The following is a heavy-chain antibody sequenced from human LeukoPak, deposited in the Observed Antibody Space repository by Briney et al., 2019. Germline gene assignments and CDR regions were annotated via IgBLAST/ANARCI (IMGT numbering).Heavy chain of an antibody. CDR1: GFTVSSNY. V-gene: IGHV3-53*01. Sequence: GGSLRLSCAASGFTVSSNYMSWVRQSPGKGLGWVSVIYSGGSTYYADSVKGRFTIFRDNSKNTLYLQMNSLRAEDTAVYYCARATGDRDPDFFDYWGQGTLVTVSS. J-gene: IGHJ4*02. CDR2: IYSGGST. D-gene: IGHD7-27*01. CDR3: ARATGDRDPDFFDY.